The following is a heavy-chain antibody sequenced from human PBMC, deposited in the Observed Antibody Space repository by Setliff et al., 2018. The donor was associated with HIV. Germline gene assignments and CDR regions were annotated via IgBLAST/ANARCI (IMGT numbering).Heavy chain of an antibody. CDR3: ARGVKWELQRYYYMDV. Sequence: SDTLSLPCAVYGWSFSGYFCIWVRQPPGGGLEWIGEIRHSGSTNYNPSLESRVTISVDRSKNQFSLRLASVTAADTAVYFCARGVKWELQRYYYMDVWGKGTTVTVSS. CDR1: GWSFSGYF. D-gene: IGHD1-26*01. CDR2: IRHSGST. V-gene: IGHV4-34*01. J-gene: IGHJ6*03.